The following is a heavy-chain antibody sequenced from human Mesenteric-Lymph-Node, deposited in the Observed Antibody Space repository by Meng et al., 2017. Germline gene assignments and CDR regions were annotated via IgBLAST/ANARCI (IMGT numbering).Heavy chain of an antibody. V-gene: IGHV3-30*01. CDR3: ARGSELGYCDVGSCYPGY. D-gene: IGHD2-15*01. CDR2: ISHDETNK. J-gene: IGHJ4*02. CDR1: GFIFSNFV. Sequence: GESLKISCAASGFIFSNFVYHWVRQTPGKGLEWLALISHDETNKHYADSVKGRFTISRDISKSTLYLQMDNLRTEDTAVYYCARGSELGYCDVGSCYPGYWGQGTLVTVSS.